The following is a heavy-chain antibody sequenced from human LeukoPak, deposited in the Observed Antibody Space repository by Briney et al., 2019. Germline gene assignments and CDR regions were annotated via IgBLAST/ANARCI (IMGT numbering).Heavy chain of an antibody. CDR1: GFTFSSYA. V-gene: IGHV3-23*01. D-gene: IGHD3-22*01. CDR3: AKERSASYYYDSSGYSNYNFDY. CDR2: ISGSGGNT. J-gene: IGHJ4*02. Sequence: GGSLRLSCAASGFTFSSYAMSWVRQAPGKGLEWISFISGSGGNTNYADSVKGRFTISRDNSKNTLYLQMRSLRAEDTAVYYCAKERSASYYYDSSGYSNYNFDYWGQGTLVTISS.